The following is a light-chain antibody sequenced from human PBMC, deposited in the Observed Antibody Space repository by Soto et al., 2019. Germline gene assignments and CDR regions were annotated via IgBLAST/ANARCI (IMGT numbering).Light chain of an antibody. CDR2: WAS. CDR3: QQHYSTTLT. CDR1: QSVLYSSNNKNY. J-gene: IGKJ1*01. Sequence: DIMMTQSPDSLTVSLGERATINCKSSQSVLYSSNNKNYLAWYQQKPGQPPKLLIYWASTRESGVPDRFSGRGSGPDFTLTISSLQAEDVAFYYCQQHYSTTLTFGKGNKVEIK. V-gene: IGKV4-1*01.